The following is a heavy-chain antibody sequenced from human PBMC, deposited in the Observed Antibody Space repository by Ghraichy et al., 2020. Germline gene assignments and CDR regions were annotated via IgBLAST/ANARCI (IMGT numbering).Heavy chain of an antibody. CDR1: GFTFSSYA. V-gene: IGHV3-23*01. CDR3: AKARVGGIFDY. CDR2: ISGSGGST. Sequence: GESLNISCAASGFTFSSYAMSWVRQAPGKGLEWVSAISGSGGSTYYADSVKGRFTISRDNSKNTLYLQMNSLRAEDTAVYYCAKARVGGIFDYWGQGTLVTVSS. J-gene: IGHJ4*02. D-gene: IGHD1-26*01.